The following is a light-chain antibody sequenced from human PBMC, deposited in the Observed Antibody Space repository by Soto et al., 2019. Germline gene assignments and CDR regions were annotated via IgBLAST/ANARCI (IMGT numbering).Light chain of an antibody. CDR3: MQGTAMWT. CDR2: RVS. Sequence: DVVLTQSPLSLPVTLGQPASISCRSSQSLEDSDGNTFLTWFQQRPGQSPRRLIYRVSTRDSGVPDRFSGSGSGTTFTLKISRVEAEDVGVDFCMQGTAMWTFGQGTKVDIK. J-gene: IGKJ1*01. CDR1: QSLEDSDGNTF. V-gene: IGKV2-30*01.